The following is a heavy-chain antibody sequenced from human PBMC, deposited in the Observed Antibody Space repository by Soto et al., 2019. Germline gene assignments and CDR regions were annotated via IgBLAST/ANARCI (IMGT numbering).Heavy chain of an antibody. CDR2: IIPILDIP. V-gene: IGHV1-69*02. J-gene: IGHJ6*02. D-gene: IGHD2-15*01. Sequence: QVQLVQSGAEVKKPGSSVKVSCKASGGTFSRYTISWVRQAPGQGLEWMGRIIPILDIPNYAQNFQGRVTITSDQSTSTAYMEMSSLRSDDTAVYYCASHFTGVLVLGASPPGGDNYGWDVWGQGTTVTVSS. CDR3: ASHFTGVLVLGASPPGGDNYGWDV. CDR1: GGTFSRYT.